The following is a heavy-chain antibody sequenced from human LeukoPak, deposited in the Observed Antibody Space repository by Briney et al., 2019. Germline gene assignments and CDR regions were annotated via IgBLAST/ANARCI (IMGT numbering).Heavy chain of an antibody. CDR1: GGSFSGYY. Sequence: SETLSLTCAVYGGSFSGYYWSWIRQPPGKGLEWIGEINHSGSTNYNPSLKSRVTISVDTSKNQFSLKLSSVTAADTAVYYCASDIAAAGIRGYYFDYWGQGTLVTVSS. D-gene: IGHD6-13*01. J-gene: IGHJ4*02. CDR3: ASDIAAAGIRGYYFDY. V-gene: IGHV4-34*01. CDR2: INHSGST.